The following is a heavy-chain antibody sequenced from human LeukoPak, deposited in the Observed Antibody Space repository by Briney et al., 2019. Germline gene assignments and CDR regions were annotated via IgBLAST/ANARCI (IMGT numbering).Heavy chain of an antibody. V-gene: IGHV4-4*09. CDR1: GAPISRFY. CDR2: IYNGVPT. D-gene: IGHD5-12*01. Sequence: SETLSLICTTSGAPISRFYWSWVRQPPGKGLEWIGNIYNGVPTFFNPSLKSRVTLSVDTSKTQFSLQLASVTAADTAVYYCVQTTGWPGFDFWGQGILVTVSS. J-gene: IGHJ4*02. CDR3: VQTTGWPGFDF.